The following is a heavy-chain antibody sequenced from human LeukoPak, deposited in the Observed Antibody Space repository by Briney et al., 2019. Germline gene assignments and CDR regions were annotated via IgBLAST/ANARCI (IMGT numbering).Heavy chain of an antibody. D-gene: IGHD5-12*01. CDR2: INPNSGGT. J-gene: IGHJ4*02. Sequence: GASVKVSCKASGYTFTDYYRHWVRQAPGQGLEWMGWINPNSGGTYYAQKFQGRVTMTMDTSISTAYMELSTMRSDDTAVYYCARVPPYSGYDRLIDYWGQGTLVTVSS. V-gene: IGHV1-2*02. CDR1: GYTFTDYY. CDR3: ARVPPYSGYDRLIDY.